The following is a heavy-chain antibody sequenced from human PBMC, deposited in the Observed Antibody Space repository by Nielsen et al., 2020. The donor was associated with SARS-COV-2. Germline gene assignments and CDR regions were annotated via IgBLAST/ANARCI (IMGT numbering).Heavy chain of an antibody. CDR3: ASQRGYSYGYLTDY. D-gene: IGHD5-18*01. V-gene: IGHV4-61*02. CDR2: IYTSGST. Sequence: LRLSCTVSGGPISSGSYYWSWIRQPAGKGLEWIGRIYTSGSTNYNPSLKSRVTISVDTSKNQFSLKLSSLTAADTAVYYCASQRGYSYGYLTDYWGQGTLVTVSS. CDR1: GGPISSGSYY. J-gene: IGHJ4*02.